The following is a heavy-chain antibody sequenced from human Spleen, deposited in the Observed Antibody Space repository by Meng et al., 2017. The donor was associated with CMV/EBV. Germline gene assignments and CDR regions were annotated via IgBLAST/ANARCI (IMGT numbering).Heavy chain of an antibody. CDR1: YTFTGYF. D-gene: IGHD3-22*01. V-gene: IGHV1-2*02. CDR2: INPTSGGT. CDR3: ARVFQPRYYDGRGHCDY. Sequence: YTFTGYFIHWVRQAPGQGLEWLGWINPTSGGTGYAQKFQGRVTMTRDTSISTAYMELRRLRSDDTAVYYCARVFQPRYYDGRGHCDYWGQGTLVTVSS. J-gene: IGHJ4*02.